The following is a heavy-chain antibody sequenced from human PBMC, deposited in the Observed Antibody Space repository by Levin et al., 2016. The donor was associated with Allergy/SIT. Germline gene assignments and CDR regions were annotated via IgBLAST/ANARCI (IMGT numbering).Heavy chain of an antibody. V-gene: IGHV3-7*01. J-gene: IGHJ5*02. D-gene: IGHD2-2*01. CDR2: IKQDGGER. Sequence: WIRQPPGKGLEWVADIKQDGGERNYVDSVKGRFTISRDNAKNSLFLQMNSLRVDDTAVYYCARGGAIVPTASVSWGQGTLVTVSS. CDR3: ARGGAIVPTASVS.